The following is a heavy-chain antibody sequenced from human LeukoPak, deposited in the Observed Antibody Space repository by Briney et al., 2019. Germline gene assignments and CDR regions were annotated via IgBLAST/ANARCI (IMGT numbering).Heavy chain of an antibody. V-gene: IGHV3-30-3*01. Sequence: GGSLRLSCAASGFTFSSYAMHWVRQAPGKGLEWVAVISYDGSNKYYADSVKGRFTISRDNSKNTLYLQMNSLGAEDTAVYYCAREGGMSSSPGTYFDYWGQGTLVTVSS. CDR1: GFTFSSYA. CDR3: AREGGMSSSPGTYFDY. CDR2: ISYDGSNK. J-gene: IGHJ4*02. D-gene: IGHD6-6*01.